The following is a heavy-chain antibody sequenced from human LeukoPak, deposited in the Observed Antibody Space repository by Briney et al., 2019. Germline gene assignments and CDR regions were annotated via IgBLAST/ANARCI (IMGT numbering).Heavy chain of an antibody. CDR1: GFTFSDHI. CDR3: ARGGGLDV. D-gene: IGHD3-16*01. CDR2: VSGSGSTV. V-gene: IGHV3-48*01. J-gene: IGHJ6*02. Sequence: GGSLRLSCAASGFTFSDHIMNWVRQLPGKRLEWVAYVSGSGSTVYYADSVKGRFTISRDNGKNSLYLQMSNLRAEDTAVYFCARGGGLDVWGQGATVTVSS.